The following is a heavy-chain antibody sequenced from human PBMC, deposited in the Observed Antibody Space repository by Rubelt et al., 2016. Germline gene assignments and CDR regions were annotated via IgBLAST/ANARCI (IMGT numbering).Heavy chain of an antibody. Sequence: QVQLQESGPGLVKPSETLSLTCTVSGGSISSYYWSWIRQPPGKGLEWIGYIYYSGSTNYNPSLKSRVTISGDTSKNQFSLKLSSVTAADTAVYYCAREGLVTSFGVGHFDYWGQGTLVTVSS. CDR2: IYYSGST. V-gene: IGHV4-59*01. D-gene: IGHD3-3*01. CDR1: GGSISSYY. CDR3: AREGLVTSFGVGHFDY. J-gene: IGHJ4*02.